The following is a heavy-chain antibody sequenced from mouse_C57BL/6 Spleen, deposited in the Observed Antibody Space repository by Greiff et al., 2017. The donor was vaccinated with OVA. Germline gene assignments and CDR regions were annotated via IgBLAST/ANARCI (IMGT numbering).Heavy chain of an antibody. CDR1: GYTFTSYW. CDR3: AIDGYAMDY. D-gene: IGHD2-3*01. J-gene: IGHJ4*01. V-gene: IGHV1-74*01. CDR2: IHPSDGDS. Sequence: QVQLQQPGAELVKPGASVKVSCKASGYTFTSYWMHWVKQRPGQGLEWIGRIHPSDGDSNYNQKFKGKATLTVDKSSSTAYMQLSSLTSEDAAVYYCAIDGYAMDYWGQGTSVTVSS.